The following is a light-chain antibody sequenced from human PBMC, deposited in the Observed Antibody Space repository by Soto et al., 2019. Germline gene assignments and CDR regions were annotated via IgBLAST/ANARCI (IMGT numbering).Light chain of an antibody. V-gene: IGLV3-21*02. CDR3: QVWDPGLDHRGV. Sequence: SYELAQAPSVSVAPGQTARITCGGDNIGSKSVHWYQQKPGQAPVLVIYDDSDRPSGIPERFSCSNSGTTAALTISRVEAGDEADFYCQVWDPGLDHRGVFGGGTKLTVL. CDR1: NIGSKS. J-gene: IGLJ3*02. CDR2: DDS.